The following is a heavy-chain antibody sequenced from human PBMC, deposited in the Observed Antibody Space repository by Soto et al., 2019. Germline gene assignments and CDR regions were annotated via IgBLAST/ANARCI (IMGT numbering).Heavy chain of an antibody. CDR2: IYTSGST. J-gene: IGHJ6*02. D-gene: IGHD3-10*01. CDR1: GGSISSYY. CDR3: ARDREVVRGVMSLYYYYGMDV. Sequence: SETLSLTCTVSGGSISSYYWSWIRQPAGKGLEWIGRIYTSGSTNYNPSLKSRVTMSVDTSKNQFSLKLSSVTAADTAVYYCARDREVVRGVMSLYYYYGMDVWGQGTTVTVS. V-gene: IGHV4-4*07.